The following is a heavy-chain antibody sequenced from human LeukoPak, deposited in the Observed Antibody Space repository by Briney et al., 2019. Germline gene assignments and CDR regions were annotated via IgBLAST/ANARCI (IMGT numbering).Heavy chain of an antibody. J-gene: IGHJ6*03. D-gene: IGHD2-2*01. CDR2: IIPIFGTA. Sequence: ASVKVSCKASGGTFSSYAISWVRQAPGQGLEWMGGIIPIFGTANYAQKFQGRVTITADESTSTAYMELISLRSEDTAVYYCARILGYCSSTSCRQNFQDYYYYMDVWGKGTTVTVSS. V-gene: IGHV1-69*13. CDR1: GGTFSSYA. CDR3: ARILGYCSSTSCRQNFQDYYYYMDV.